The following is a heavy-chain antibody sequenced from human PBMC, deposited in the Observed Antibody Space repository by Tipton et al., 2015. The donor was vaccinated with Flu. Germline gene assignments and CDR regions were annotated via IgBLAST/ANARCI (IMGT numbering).Heavy chain of an antibody. CDR2: ISGSSGFRGRGAGT. V-gene: IGHV3-23*01. J-gene: IGHJ2*01. Sequence: SLRLSCAASGFTFSRYAMSWVRQAPGKGLEWVSAISGSSGFRGRGAGTYYADSVKGRFAISRDNSKNTLHLQMNSLRDEDTAMYYCTTIVANTGSWYFDLWGRGTLVTVSS. CDR1: GFTFSRYA. CDR3: TTIVANTGSWYFDL. D-gene: IGHD5-12*01.